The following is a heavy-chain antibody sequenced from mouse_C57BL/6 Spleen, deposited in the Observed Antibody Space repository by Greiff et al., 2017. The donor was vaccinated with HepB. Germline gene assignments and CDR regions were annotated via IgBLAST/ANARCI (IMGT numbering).Heavy chain of an antibody. D-gene: IGHD2-4*01. CDR1: GYTFTEYT. J-gene: IGHJ2*01. V-gene: IGHV1-62-2*01. CDR2: FYPGSGSI. CDR3: ARHEEGTYYDYDGDYFDY. Sequence: VQLVESGAELVKPGASVKLSCKASGYTFTEYTIHWVKQRSGQGLEWIGWFYPGSGSIKYNEKFKDKATLTADKSSSTVYMELSRLTSEDSAVYFCARHEEGTYYDYDGDYFDYWGQGTTLTVSS.